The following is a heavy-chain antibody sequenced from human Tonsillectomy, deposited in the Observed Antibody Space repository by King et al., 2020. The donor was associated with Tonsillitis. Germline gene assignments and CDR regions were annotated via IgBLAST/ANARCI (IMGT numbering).Heavy chain of an antibody. V-gene: IGHV4-34*01. CDR3: ARGDIVVEPAAKGYYYYMDV. J-gene: IGHJ6*03. CDR2: INHSGST. CDR1: GGSFSDYY. D-gene: IGHD2-2*01. Sequence: VQLQQWGAGLLKPSETLSLTCAVYGGSFSDYYWSWIRQPPGKGLEWIGEINHSGSTNYNTSLKSRVTVSVDTSKKQFSLKVSSVTAADTAVYYCARGDIVVEPAAKGYYYYMDVWGKGTTVTVSS.